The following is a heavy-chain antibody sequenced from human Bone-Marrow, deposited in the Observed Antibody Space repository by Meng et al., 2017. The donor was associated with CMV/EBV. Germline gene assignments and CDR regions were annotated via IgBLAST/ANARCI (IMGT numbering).Heavy chain of an antibody. Sequence: GSLRLSCAASGLTFSSYEMSWVRQAPGKGLEWVANIKQDGSEKYYVDSVKGRFTISRDNAKNTLYLQMNSLGAEDTAVYYCAREYRLKYDSSGFDFWGQGTLVTGSS. CDR2: IKQDGSEK. J-gene: IGHJ4*02. CDR3: AREYRLKYDSSGFDF. V-gene: IGHV3-7*01. D-gene: IGHD3-22*01. CDR1: GLTFSSYE.